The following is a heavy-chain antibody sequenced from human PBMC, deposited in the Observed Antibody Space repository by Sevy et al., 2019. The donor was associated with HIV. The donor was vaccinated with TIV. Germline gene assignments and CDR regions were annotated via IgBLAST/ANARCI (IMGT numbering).Heavy chain of an antibody. Sequence: GGSLRLSCEASGFSFSDYTMTWVRQAPGKGLEWVSSMSSSITYTYYADSLKGRFTISRDNAKSSLYLQMNSLRAEDTAVYYCARESNIVARMGWFDPWGQGTLVTVSS. V-gene: IGHV3-21*01. D-gene: IGHD2-15*01. CDR1: GFSFSDYT. J-gene: IGHJ5*02. CDR2: MSSSITYT. CDR3: ARESNIVARMGWFDP.